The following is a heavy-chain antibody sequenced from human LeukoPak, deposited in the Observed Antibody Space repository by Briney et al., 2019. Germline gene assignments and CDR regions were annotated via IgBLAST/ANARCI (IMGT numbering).Heavy chain of an antibody. CDR1: GFTFSSYA. CDR2: LSSNGGYT. Sequence: PGGSRKLSCSASGFTFSSYAMHWVRQAPGKGLEYVSGLSSNGGYTYYADSVKDRFIISRDNSKNTLYLQMSSLRAEDTAVYYCVKTYGMGSFSNWGQGTLVTVSS. D-gene: IGHD3-10*01. J-gene: IGHJ4*02. CDR3: VKTYGMGSFSN. V-gene: IGHV3-64D*06.